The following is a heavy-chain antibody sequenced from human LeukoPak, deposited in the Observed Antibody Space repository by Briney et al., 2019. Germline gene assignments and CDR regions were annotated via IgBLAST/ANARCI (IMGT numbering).Heavy chain of an antibody. Sequence: ASVKVTCKASGYTFTSYAMNWVRQAPGQGLEWMGWINTNTGNPTYAQGFTGRFVFSLDTSVSTAYLQISSLKAEDTAVYYCARLGSGIVVVLGRDGAFDIWGQGTMVTVSS. CDR3: ARLGSGIVVVLGRDGAFDI. CDR1: GYTFTSYA. V-gene: IGHV7-4-1*02. J-gene: IGHJ3*02. CDR2: INTNTGNP. D-gene: IGHD3-22*01.